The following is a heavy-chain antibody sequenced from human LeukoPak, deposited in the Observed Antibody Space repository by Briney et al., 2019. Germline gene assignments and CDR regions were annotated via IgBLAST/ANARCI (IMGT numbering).Heavy chain of an antibody. CDR2: IYDSGST. CDR1: GDSISGYY. Sequence: PSETLSLTCTVSGDSISGYYWTWIRQPPRKGLEWIGYIYDSGSTKYNPSLRSRVTISFDTSSKQFSLRLSSVTAADTAVYYCARDRGYSYDFDIWGQGTMVTVSS. V-gene: IGHV4-59*01. CDR3: ARDRGYSYDFDI. J-gene: IGHJ3*02. D-gene: IGHD5-18*01.